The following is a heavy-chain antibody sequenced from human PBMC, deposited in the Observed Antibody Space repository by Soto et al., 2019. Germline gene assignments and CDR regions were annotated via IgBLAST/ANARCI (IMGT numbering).Heavy chain of an antibody. CDR3: ASRIAAADYYYGMDV. Sequence: PGESLKISCQGSGYSFTSYWINWVRQMPGKGLEWMGRIDPGGSYTKYSPSFQGHVTISDDKSISTAYLQWSSLKASDTAMDYCASRIAAADYYYGMDVWGQGTTVTVSS. J-gene: IGHJ6*02. D-gene: IGHD6-13*01. V-gene: IGHV5-10-1*01. CDR1: GYSFTSYW. CDR2: IDPGGSYT.